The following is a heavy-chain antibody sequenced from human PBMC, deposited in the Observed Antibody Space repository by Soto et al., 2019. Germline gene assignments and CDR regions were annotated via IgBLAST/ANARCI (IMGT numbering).Heavy chain of an antibody. D-gene: IGHD3-10*01. J-gene: IGHJ5*02. Sequence: PAGTXSLTCSVSGCSINNSTSFWGWLRQSPGKGLEWIATINYRWPAEYNPSLKSRVTISVDRSRNVLSLQMNYVTAPDTAVYYCENYFMSSHCFEPWGRGTLVTVSS. V-gene: IGHV4-39*01. CDR3: ENYFMSSHCFEP. CDR1: GCSINNSTSF. CDR2: INYRWPA.